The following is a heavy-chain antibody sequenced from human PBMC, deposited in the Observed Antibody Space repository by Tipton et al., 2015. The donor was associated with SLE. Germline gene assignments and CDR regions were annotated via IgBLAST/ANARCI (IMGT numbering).Heavy chain of an antibody. Sequence: SLRLSCAASGFTFSNFCFHWVRQAPGKGLEWVANMDQEGSEKYYGDSVKGRFTIFRDNSKSSLYLQMNSVRVEDTAVYYCAREARATFDIWGHGTMVTVS. J-gene: IGHJ3*02. CDR2: MDQEGSEK. CDR1: GFTFSNFC. CDR3: AREARATFDI. V-gene: IGHV3-7*01.